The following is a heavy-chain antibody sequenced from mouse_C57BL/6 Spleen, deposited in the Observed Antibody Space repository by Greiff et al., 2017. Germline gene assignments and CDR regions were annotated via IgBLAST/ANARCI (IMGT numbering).Heavy chain of an antibody. Sequence: QVQLKQPGAELVMPGASVKLSCKASGYTFTSYWMHWVKQRPGQGLEWIGEIDPSDSYTNYNQKFKGKSTLTVDKSSSTAYMQLSSLTSEDSAVYYCARGRYDYDWFAYWGQGTLVTVSA. CDR1: GYTFTSYW. V-gene: IGHV1-69*01. CDR2: IDPSDSYT. D-gene: IGHD2-4*01. J-gene: IGHJ3*01. CDR3: ARGRYDYDWFAY.